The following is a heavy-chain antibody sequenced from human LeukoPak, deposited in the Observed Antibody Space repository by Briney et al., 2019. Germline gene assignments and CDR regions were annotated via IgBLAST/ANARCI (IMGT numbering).Heavy chain of an antibody. D-gene: IGHD4-17*01. V-gene: IGHV4-34*01. Sequence: SETLSLTCAVYGGSFNGYYWSWIRQPPGKGLEWIGEINHSGSTNYNPSLKSRVTISVDTSKNQFSLKLSSVTAADTAVYYCARAAPTVWGYWGQGTLVTVSS. CDR2: INHSGST. CDR3: ARAAPTVWGY. J-gene: IGHJ4*02. CDR1: GGSFNGYY.